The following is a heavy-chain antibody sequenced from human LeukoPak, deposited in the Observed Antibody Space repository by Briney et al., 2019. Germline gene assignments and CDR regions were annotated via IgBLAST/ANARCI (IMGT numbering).Heavy chain of an antibody. V-gene: IGHV3-53*01. J-gene: IGHJ4*02. Sequence: GSLRLSCAASGFTVSSNYMNWVRQAPGKGLEWVSVIYTGGSTYYADSVKGRFTISRDNSKNTLYLQMNSLRAGDTAVYYCARNLPVDYWGQGTLVTVSS. CDR3: ARNLPVDY. CDR1: GFTVSSNY. CDR2: IYTGGST.